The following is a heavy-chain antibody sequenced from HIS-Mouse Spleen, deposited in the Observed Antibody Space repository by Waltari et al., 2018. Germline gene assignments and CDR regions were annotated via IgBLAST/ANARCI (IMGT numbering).Heavy chain of an antibody. CDR3: AREIPYSSSWYDWYFDL. V-gene: IGHV4-39*07. Sequence: QLQLQESGPGLVKPSETLSLTCTVSGGPISSSSYYWGRSRQPPGKGLEWIGSIYYSGSTYYNPSLKSRVTISVDTSKNQFSMKLSSVTAADTAVYYCAREIPYSSSWYDWYFDLWGRGTLVTVSS. J-gene: IGHJ2*01. CDR1: GGPISSSSYY. CDR2: IYYSGST. D-gene: IGHD6-13*01.